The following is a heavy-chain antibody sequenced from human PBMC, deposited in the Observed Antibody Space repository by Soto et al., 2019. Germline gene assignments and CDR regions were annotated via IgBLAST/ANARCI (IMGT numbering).Heavy chain of an antibody. Sequence: GGSLILSCAASGFTFSSYAMHWVRQAPGKGLEWVAVMSYDGSNKYYADSVKGRFTISRDNSKNTLYLQMNSLRAEDTAVYYCARAGGPYSSDAFEIWGQGTMVSVSS. CDR2: MSYDGSNK. CDR3: ARAGGPYSSDAFEI. V-gene: IGHV3-30-3*01. D-gene: IGHD2-15*01. J-gene: IGHJ3*02. CDR1: GFTFSSYA.